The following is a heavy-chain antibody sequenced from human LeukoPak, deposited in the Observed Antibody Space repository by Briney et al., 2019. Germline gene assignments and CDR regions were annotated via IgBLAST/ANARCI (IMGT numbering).Heavy chain of an antibody. D-gene: IGHD2-2*02. CDR1: GYTFTGYY. CDR3: ARWGYIVVVPAAINGMDV. V-gene: IGHV1-2*02. Sequence: ASVTVSCKASGYTFTGYYMHWVRQAPGQGLEWMGWINPNSGGTNYAQKFQGRVTMTRDTSINTAYMELSRLRSDDTAVYYCARWGYIVVVPAAINGMDVWGQGTTVTVPS. J-gene: IGHJ6*02. CDR2: INPNSGGT.